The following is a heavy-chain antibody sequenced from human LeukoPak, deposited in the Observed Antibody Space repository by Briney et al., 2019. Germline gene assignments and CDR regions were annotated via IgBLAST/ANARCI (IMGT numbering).Heavy chain of an antibody. D-gene: IGHD4-17*01. Sequence: PGGSLRLSCAASGFTFSSYSMNWVRQAPGKGLEWVSSISSSSSSKYYADLVKGRFTISRNNAKNSLYLQMNSLRAEDTAVYYCARENDYGDGGMGAFDIWGQGTMVTVSS. CDR2: ISSSSSSK. CDR3: ARENDYGDGGMGAFDI. J-gene: IGHJ3*02. CDR1: GFTFSSYS. V-gene: IGHV3-21*01.